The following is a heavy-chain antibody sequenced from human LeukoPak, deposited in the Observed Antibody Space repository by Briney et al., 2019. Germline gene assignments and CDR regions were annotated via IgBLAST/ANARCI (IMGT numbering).Heavy chain of an antibody. CDR3: ARDRLRFGELLPFDY. J-gene: IGHJ4*02. D-gene: IGHD3-10*01. CDR1: GYTFTSYG. V-gene: IGHV1-18*01. Sequence: GASVKVSCKASGYTFTSYGISWVRQAPGQGLEWMGWISAYNGNTNYAQKLQGRVTMTTDTPTSTAYMELRSLRSDDTAVYYCARDRLRFGELLPFDYWGQGTLVTVSS. CDR2: ISAYNGNT.